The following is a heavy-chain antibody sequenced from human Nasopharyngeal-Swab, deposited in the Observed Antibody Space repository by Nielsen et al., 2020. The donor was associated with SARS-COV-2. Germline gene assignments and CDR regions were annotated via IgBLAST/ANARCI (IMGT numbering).Heavy chain of an antibody. CDR2: INPNSGGT. Sequence: WLRHAPGQGLEWMGRINPNSGGTNYAQKFQGRVTMTRDTSISTAYMELSRLRSDDTAVYYCAMSIAVAGTGWFDPWGQGTLVTVSS. CDR3: AMSIAVAGTGWFDP. J-gene: IGHJ5*02. V-gene: IGHV1-2*06. D-gene: IGHD6-19*01.